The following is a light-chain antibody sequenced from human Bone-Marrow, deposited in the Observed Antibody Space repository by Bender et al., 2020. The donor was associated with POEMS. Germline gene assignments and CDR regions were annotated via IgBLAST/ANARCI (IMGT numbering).Light chain of an antibody. Sequence: QSVLTQPPSASGTPGQSVIISCSGTDSNFGGNNVNWYQHLPGTAPRLVVYSNYQRPSGVPARISGSKSGTSASLVISGLQSEDEADYYCAVRDDSLNGYVFGSGTQVTVL. CDR2: SNY. CDR1: DSNFGGNN. J-gene: IGLJ1*01. V-gene: IGLV1-44*01. CDR3: AVRDDSLNGYV.